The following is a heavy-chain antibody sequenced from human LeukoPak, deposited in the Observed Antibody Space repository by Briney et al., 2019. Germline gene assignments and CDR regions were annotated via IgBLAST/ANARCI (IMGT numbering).Heavy chain of an antibody. V-gene: IGHV4-4*02. CDR3: AKDLYLRDFWSGYFDY. D-gene: IGHD3-3*01. J-gene: IGHJ4*02. CDR2: IYHSGST. Sequence: PSETLSLTCAVSGGSISSSNWWSWVRQPPGKGLEWIGEIYHSGSTNYNPSLKSRVTISVDKSKNQFSLKLSSVTAADTAVFYCAKDLYLRDFWSGYFDYWGQGIPVTVSS. CDR1: GGSISSSNW.